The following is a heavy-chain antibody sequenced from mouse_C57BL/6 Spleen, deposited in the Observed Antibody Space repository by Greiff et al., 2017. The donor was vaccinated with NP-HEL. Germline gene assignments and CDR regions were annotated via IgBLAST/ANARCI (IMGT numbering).Heavy chain of an antibody. Sequence: VMLVESGAELVKPGASVKISCKASGYAFSSYWMNWVKQRPGKGLEWIRQIYPGDGDTNYNGKFKGKATLTADKSSSTAYMQLSSLTSEDSAVYFCARGEVGWFAYWGQGTLVTVSA. J-gene: IGHJ3*01. CDR2: IYPGDGDT. CDR1: GYAFSSYW. D-gene: IGHD1-1*01. CDR3: ARGEVGWFAY. V-gene: IGHV1-80*01.